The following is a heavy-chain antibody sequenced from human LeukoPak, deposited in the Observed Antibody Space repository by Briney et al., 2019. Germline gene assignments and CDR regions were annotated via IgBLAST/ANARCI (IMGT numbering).Heavy chain of an antibody. Sequence: SVKVSCXASGGTFSSYAISWVRQAPGQGLEWMGGIIPIFGTANYAQKFQGRVTITTDESTSTAYMELSSLRSEDTAVYYCARGWTVTTDYYYYYMNVWGKGTTVTVSS. D-gene: IGHD4-17*01. CDR1: GGTFSSYA. V-gene: IGHV1-69*05. CDR3: ARGWTVTTDYYYYYMNV. CDR2: IIPIFGTA. J-gene: IGHJ6*03.